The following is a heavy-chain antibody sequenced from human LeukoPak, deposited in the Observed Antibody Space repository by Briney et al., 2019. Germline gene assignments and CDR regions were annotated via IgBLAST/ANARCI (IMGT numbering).Heavy chain of an antibody. V-gene: IGHV3-53*01. D-gene: IGHD2-2*01. CDR2: ISSSDTA. CDR1: GGSFSGYY. CDR3: ARTSNFDY. Sequence: ETLSLTCAVYGGSFSGYYWSWVRQAPGKGLECVSFISSSDTAYYADSVKGRFTISRDHSKNTLYLQMNSLRAEDTAVYYCARTSNFDYWGQGTLVTVSS. J-gene: IGHJ4*02.